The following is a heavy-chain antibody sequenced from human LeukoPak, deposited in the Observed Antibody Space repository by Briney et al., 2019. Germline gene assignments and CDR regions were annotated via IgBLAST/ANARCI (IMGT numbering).Heavy chain of an antibody. V-gene: IGHV4-4*02. CDR1: GGSISTNKW. CDR3: ARGLGVDCSSTSCYYFDY. D-gene: IGHD2-2*01. J-gene: IGHJ4*02. CDR2: IYYSGST. Sequence: SGTLSLTCAVSGGSISTNKWWSWVRQPPGKGLEWIGYIYYSGSTNYNPSLKSRVTISVDTSKNQFSLKLSSVTAADTAVYYCARGLGVDCSSTSCYYFDYWGQGTLVTVSS.